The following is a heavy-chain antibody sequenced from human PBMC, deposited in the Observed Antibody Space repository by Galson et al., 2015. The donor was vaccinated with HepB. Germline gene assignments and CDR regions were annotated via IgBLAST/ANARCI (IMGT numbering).Heavy chain of an antibody. V-gene: IGHV3-33*01. CDR2: IWYDGSNK. CDR3: AREKYYYDSSGYYGYYFDY. D-gene: IGHD3-22*01. CDR1: GFTFSSYG. Sequence: SLRLSCAASGFTFSSYGMHWVRQAPGKGLEWVAVIWYDGSNKYYADSVKGRFTISRDNSKNTLYLQMNSLRAEDTAVYYCAREKYYYDSSGYYGYYFDYWGQGTLVTVSS. J-gene: IGHJ4*02.